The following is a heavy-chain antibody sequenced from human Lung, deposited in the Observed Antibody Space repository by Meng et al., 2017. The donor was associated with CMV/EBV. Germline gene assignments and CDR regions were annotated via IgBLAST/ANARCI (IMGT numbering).Heavy chain of an antibody. CDR3: ARGGGDYSF. Sequence: GASXKISCAASGFTFSSYSMNWVRQAPGKGLEWVSSISSSSSYIYYADSVKGRFTISRDNAKNSLYLQMNSLRAEDTAVYYCARGGGDYSFWGQGTLVTVSS. CDR1: GFTFSSYS. J-gene: IGHJ4*02. CDR2: ISSSSSYI. D-gene: IGHD2-21*01. V-gene: IGHV3-21*01.